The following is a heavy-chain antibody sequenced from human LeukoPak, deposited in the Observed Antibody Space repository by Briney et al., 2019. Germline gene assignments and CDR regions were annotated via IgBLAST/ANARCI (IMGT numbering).Heavy chain of an antibody. V-gene: IGHV3-15*01. CDR1: GFTFSNAW. Sequence: GGSLRLSCAASGFTFSNAWMNWVRQAPGKGLEWVGRIKSKTDGGTTDYAAPVKGRFTIPRDDSTNTVYLQMNSLKHEDTAVYYCITDRNYYDSSGYHYIDYWGQGTLVTVSS. D-gene: IGHD3-22*01. J-gene: IGHJ4*02. CDR3: ITDRNYYDSSGYHYIDY. CDR2: IKSKTDGGTT.